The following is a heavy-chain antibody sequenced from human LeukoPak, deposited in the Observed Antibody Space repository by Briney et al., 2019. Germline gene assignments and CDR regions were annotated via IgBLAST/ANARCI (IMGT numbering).Heavy chain of an antibody. CDR3: ATRGAYFFDS. V-gene: IGHV3-23*01. Sequence: GGSLRLSCAASGFTFDDYAIYWVRQGPGKGLEWVSTISANGGSTFYADSVKGRFTISRDNSKNTLFLQMNSLRAEDTAVYYCATRGAYFFDSWGQGTLVTVSS. J-gene: IGHJ4*02. D-gene: IGHD3-10*01. CDR2: ISANGGST. CDR1: GFTFDDYA.